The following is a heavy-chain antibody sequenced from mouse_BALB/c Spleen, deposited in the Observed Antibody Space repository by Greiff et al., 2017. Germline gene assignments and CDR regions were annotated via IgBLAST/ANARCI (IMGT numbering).Heavy chain of an antibody. J-gene: IGHJ3*01. Sequence: QVQLQQSGAELVRPGSSVKISCKASGYAFSSYWMNWVKQRPGQGLEWIGQIYPGDGDTNYNGKFKGKATLTADKSSSTAYMHLSSLTSEDSAVYFCASYGYLSFAYWGQGTLVTVSA. CDR1: GYAFSSYW. CDR2: IYPGDGDT. CDR3: ASYGYLSFAY. V-gene: IGHV1-80*01. D-gene: IGHD2-3*01.